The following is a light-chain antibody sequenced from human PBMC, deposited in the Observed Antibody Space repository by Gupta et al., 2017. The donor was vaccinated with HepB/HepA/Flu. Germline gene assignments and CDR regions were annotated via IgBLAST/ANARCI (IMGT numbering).Light chain of an antibody. CDR2: EVT. V-gene: IGLV2-23*02. CDR3: CSYAGSSTFA. J-gene: IGLJ2*01. Sequence: QSALTQPASVSGSPGQSITISCTGTSSDVGTYDLVSWYQHHPGKAPKLMIYEVTKRPSGVSNRFSGSKSGNTASLTISGLQAEDEAEFYCCSYAGSSTFAFGGGTKVTVL. CDR1: SSDVGTYDL.